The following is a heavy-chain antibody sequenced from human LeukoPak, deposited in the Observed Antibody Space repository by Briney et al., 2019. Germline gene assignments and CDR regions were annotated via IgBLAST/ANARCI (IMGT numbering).Heavy chain of an antibody. J-gene: IGHJ5*02. Sequence: AGGSLRLSCVVSGFSVSNSYMNWVRQAPGKGLEWVAVIYSGGGTYYVDSVKDRFTISRDNYKNTLYLQMNSLRAEDTAVYYCVGGVNWFDPWGQGTLVTVSS. CDR1: GFSVSNSY. CDR2: IYSGGGT. V-gene: IGHV3-53*01. D-gene: IGHD2-8*02. CDR3: VGGVNWFDP.